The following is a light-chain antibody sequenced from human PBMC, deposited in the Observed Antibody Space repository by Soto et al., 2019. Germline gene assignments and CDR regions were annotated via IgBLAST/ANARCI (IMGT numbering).Light chain of an antibody. CDR1: QDINKF. Sequence: DSQMTQSPSSLSASVGDTVTITRQASQDINKFLNWYQQKPGKAPKLLIYDVSNLETGVPSRFSGSGSETHFTLTINSLQPEDIATYYCQQYDNYDITFGQGTRLEIK. CDR2: DVS. V-gene: IGKV1-33*01. J-gene: IGKJ5*01. CDR3: QQYDNYDIT.